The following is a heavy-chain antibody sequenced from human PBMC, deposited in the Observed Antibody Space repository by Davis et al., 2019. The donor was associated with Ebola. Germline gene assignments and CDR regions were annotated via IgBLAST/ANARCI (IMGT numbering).Heavy chain of an antibody. V-gene: IGHV4-30-2*01. J-gene: IGHJ4*02. D-gene: IGHD4-11*01. CDR1: GGSISSGGYS. Sequence: PSETLSLTCAVSGGSISSGGYSWSWIRQPPGKGLEWIGYIYHSRSTYYNPSLKSRVTIPVDTSKNQFSLKLSSVTAADTAVYYCARGSLTTVTYFDYWGQGTLVTVSS. CDR3: ARGSLTTVTYFDY. CDR2: IYHSRST.